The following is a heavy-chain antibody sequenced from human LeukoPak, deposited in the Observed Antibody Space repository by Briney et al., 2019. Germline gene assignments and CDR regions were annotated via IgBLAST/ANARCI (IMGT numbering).Heavy chain of an antibody. V-gene: IGHV4-39*07. Sequence: PSETLSLTCTVSGGSISSSSYHWGWIRQPPGKGLEWIGSIYYSGSTYYNPSLKSRVTISVDTSKNQFSLKLSSVTAADTAVYYCARDGGVYDSSGYIDYWGQGTLVTVSS. CDR3: ARDGGVYDSSGYIDY. CDR2: IYYSGST. J-gene: IGHJ4*02. CDR1: GGSISSSSYH. D-gene: IGHD3-22*01.